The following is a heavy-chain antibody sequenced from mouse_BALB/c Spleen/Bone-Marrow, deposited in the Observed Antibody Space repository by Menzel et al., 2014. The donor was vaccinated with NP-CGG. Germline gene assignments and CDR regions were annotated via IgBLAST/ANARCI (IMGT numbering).Heavy chain of an antibody. CDR3: ARRELGNWFAT. CDR2: IYPGDGDT. CDR1: GYTFTSYW. D-gene: IGHD4-1*01. J-gene: IGHJ3*01. V-gene: IGHV1-87*01. Sequence: LQQSGAELARPGASVKLSCKASGYTFTSYWMQWVKQRPGQGLEWIGAIYPGDGDTRYTQKFKGKATLTADKSSSTAYMQLSSLASEDSAVYYCARRELGNWFATGAKGLWSLSLQ.